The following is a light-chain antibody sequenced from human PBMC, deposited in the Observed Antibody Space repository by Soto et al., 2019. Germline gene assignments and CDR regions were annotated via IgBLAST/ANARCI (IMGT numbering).Light chain of an antibody. J-gene: IGLJ3*02. V-gene: IGLV2-8*01. Sequence: QSALTQPPSASGSPGQSVTISCTGSSSDIGAYNYVSWYQHLPGKAPKLIISEVTQRPSGVPDRFSGSKSGNTASLSVSGLQPEDEGDYYCSSYVGSNTLVFGGGTKLTVL. CDR2: EVT. CDR1: SSDIGAYNY. CDR3: SSYVGSNTLV.